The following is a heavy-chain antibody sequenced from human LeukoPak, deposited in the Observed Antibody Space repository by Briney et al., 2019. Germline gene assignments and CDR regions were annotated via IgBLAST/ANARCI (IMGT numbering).Heavy chain of an antibody. D-gene: IGHD3-22*01. V-gene: IGHV3-23*01. Sequence: GGSLRLSCAASGFTFSSYAMSWVRQAPGKGLEWVPAISGSGGSTYYADSVKGRFTISRDNSKNTLYLQMNSLRAEDTAVYYCAKVARVVVITGAFDYWGQGTLVTVSS. CDR2: ISGSGGST. CDR3: AKVARVVVITGAFDY. CDR1: GFTFSSYA. J-gene: IGHJ4*02.